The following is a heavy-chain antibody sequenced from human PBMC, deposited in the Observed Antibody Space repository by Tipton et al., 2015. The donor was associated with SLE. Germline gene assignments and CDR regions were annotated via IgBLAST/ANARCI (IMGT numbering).Heavy chain of an antibody. Sequence: TLSLTCTVSGGSIRGYYWSCIRQAPGKGLEWIGYISNGGYINYKPSLKSRLTISRDTSKNQFSLKMTSVTTADSAVYYCATDSDCGGDCLDTWGQGTLVTVSS. D-gene: IGHD2-21*01. CDR1: GGSIRGYY. CDR2: ISNGGYI. CDR3: ATDSDCGGDCLDT. V-gene: IGHV4-59*12. J-gene: IGHJ4*02.